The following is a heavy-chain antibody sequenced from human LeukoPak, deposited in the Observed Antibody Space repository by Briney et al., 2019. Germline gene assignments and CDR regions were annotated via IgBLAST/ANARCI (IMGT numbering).Heavy chain of an antibody. CDR3: ARGSGSYFFSWFDP. Sequence: KSSETLSLTCTVSGGSISSYYWSWIRQPPGKGLEWIGYIYYSGSTNYNPSLKSRVTISVDTSKNQFSLKLSSVTAADTAVYYCARGSGSYFFSWFDPWGQGTLVTVSS. D-gene: IGHD1-26*01. J-gene: IGHJ5*02. CDR1: GGSISSYY. CDR2: IYYSGST. V-gene: IGHV4-59*01.